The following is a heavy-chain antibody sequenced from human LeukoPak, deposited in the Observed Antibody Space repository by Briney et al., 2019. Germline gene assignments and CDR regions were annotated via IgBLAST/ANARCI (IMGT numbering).Heavy chain of an antibody. CDR1: GYTFTSFG. Sequence: VASVKVSRKASGYTFTSFGISWVRQAPGQGLEWMGWISAYNGNTNYAQKLQGRVTMTTDTSTSTAYMELRSLRSDDTAVYYCARYYDSSGYYYPIDYWGQGTLVTVSS. J-gene: IGHJ4*02. V-gene: IGHV1-18*01. CDR3: ARYYDSSGYYYPIDY. CDR2: ISAYNGNT. D-gene: IGHD3-22*01.